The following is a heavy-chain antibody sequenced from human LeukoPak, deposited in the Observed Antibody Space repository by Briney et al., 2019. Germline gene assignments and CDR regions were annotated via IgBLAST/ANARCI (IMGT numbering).Heavy chain of an antibody. J-gene: IGHJ4*02. CDR2: ISSSSSYI. Sequence: GGSLRLSCAASGFTFSSYSMNWVRQAPGKGLEWVSSISSSSSYIYYADSVKVRFTISRDNAKNSLYLQMNSLRAEDTAVYYCARGGYSSSWFPRTDDYWGQGTLVTVSS. CDR3: ARGGYSSSWFPRTDDY. CDR1: GFTFSSYS. V-gene: IGHV3-21*01. D-gene: IGHD6-13*01.